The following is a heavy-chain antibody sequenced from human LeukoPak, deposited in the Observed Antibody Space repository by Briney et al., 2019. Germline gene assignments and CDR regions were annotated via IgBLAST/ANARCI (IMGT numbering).Heavy chain of an antibody. Sequence: GGSLRLSCGASGFSFSNLWMSWTRQAPGKGLERVANMNPDGSATYYLDSVKGRFTISRDNAKTSVYLQMNSLRPDDTAVYYCARTLVEVPGHSDLFDFWGQGTLVTVSS. CDR2: MNPDGSAT. J-gene: IGHJ4*02. CDR3: ARTLVEVPGHSDLFDF. D-gene: IGHD2-2*01. V-gene: IGHV3-7*01. CDR1: GFSFSNLW.